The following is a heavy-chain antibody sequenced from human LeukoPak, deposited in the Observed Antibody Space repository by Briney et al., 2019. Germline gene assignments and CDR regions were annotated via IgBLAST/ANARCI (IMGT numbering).Heavy chain of an antibody. CDR1: GGSISSSSYY. D-gene: IGHD6-19*01. CDR3: ARRGGRAVAARGQLDY. Sequence: SETLSLTCTVSGGSISSSSYYWGWIRQPPGKGLEWIGSIYYSGSTYYSPSLKSRVTISVDTSKNQFSLKLSSVTAADTAVYYCARRGGRAVAARGQLDYWGQGTLVTVSS. J-gene: IGHJ4*02. CDR2: IYYSGST. V-gene: IGHV4-39*01.